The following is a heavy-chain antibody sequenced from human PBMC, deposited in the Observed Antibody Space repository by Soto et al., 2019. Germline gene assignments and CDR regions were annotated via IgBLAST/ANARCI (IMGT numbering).Heavy chain of an antibody. J-gene: IGHJ4*02. V-gene: IGHV1-69*01. CDR2: IIPIFGTA. CDR1: GGTFSSYA. Sequence: QVQLVQSGAEVKKPGSSVKVSCKASGGTFSSYAISWVRQAPGQGLEWMGGIIPIFGTANYAQKFQGRVTISADESTSTAYMELISLRSEDTAVYYCGRGDISGWYGTVMGYWGQGTLVNVSS. D-gene: IGHD6-19*01. CDR3: GRGDISGWYGTVMGY.